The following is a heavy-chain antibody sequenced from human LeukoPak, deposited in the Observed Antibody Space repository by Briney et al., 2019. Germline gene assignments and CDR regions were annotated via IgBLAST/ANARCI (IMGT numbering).Heavy chain of an antibody. J-gene: IGHJ6*02. V-gene: IGHV1-2*02. D-gene: IGHD2-2*02. CDR2: INPNSGGT. CDR1: GYTFTGYY. Sequence: GASVKVSCKASGYTFTGYYMHWVRQAPGQGLEGMGWINPNSGGTNYAQKFQGRFTMTRDRSISTAYMELRRPRSEDTAVYYCARDRGHDIVVVTAAIPDAYYYYYGMDVWGQGTTVTVSS. CDR3: ARDRGHDIVVVTAAIPDAYYYYYGMDV.